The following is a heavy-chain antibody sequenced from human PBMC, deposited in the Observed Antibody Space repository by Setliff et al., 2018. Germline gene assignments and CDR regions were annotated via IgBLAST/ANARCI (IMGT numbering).Heavy chain of an antibody. CDR3: ARGGNDYKWGAFDI. CDR2: IYYSGST. Sequence: PSLTCTVSGGSISSYYWSWIRQPPGKGLEWIGYIYYSGSTNYNPSLKSRVTISVDTSKNQFSLKLSSVTAADTAVYYCARGGNDYKWGAFDIWGQGTMVTVSS. D-gene: IGHD4-4*01. V-gene: IGHV4-59*01. CDR1: GGSISSYY. J-gene: IGHJ3*02.